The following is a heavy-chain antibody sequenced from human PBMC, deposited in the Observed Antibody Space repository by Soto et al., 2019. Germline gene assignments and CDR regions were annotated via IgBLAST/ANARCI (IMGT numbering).Heavy chain of an antibody. J-gene: IGHJ6*02. CDR1: GYTFTSYA. CDR3: ARLGLYSSSWPYYYYYYGMDV. Sequence: GASVKVSCKASGYTFTSYAMHWLRQAPGQRLEWMGWINAGNGNTKYSQKFQGRVTITRDTSASTAYMELSSLRSEDTAVYYCARLGLYSSSWPYYYYYYGMDVWGQGTTVTVSS. CDR2: INAGNGNT. D-gene: IGHD6-13*01. V-gene: IGHV1-3*01.